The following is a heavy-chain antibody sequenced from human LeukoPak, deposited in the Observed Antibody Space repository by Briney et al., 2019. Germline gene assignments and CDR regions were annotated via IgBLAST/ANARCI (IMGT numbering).Heavy chain of an antibody. J-gene: IGHJ4*02. CDR2: IFPSDSDT. Sequence: GESLKISCKGSGYSFTSYWIAWVRQMPGKGLEWMGIIFPSDSDTRYSPSFQGQVTISADKSISTTYLQGSSLKASDTAMYYCARGDFWSGYYMGYYFDYWGQGTLVTVSS. D-gene: IGHD3-3*01. CDR1: GYSFTSYW. CDR3: ARGDFWSGYYMGYYFDY. V-gene: IGHV5-51*01.